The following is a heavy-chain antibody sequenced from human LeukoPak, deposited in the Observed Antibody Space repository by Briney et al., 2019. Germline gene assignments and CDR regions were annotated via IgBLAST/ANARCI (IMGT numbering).Heavy chain of an antibody. D-gene: IGHD1-26*01. J-gene: IGHJ6*02. Sequence: GGSLRLYCAASGFTFSSYAMHLVRKAPGKGLAYASAISSNGGSTYYANSVKGRFTIARDNSKNTLYLQMGSLRAEDMAVYYCARDPGMGATKYYYYYGMDVWGQGTTVTVSS. CDR1: GFTFSSYA. CDR3: ARDPGMGATKYYYYYGMDV. CDR2: ISSNGGST. V-gene: IGHV3-64*01.